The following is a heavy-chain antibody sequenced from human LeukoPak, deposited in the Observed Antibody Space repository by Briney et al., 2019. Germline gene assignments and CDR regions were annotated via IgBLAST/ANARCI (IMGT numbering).Heavy chain of an antibody. D-gene: IGHD1-26*01. CDR1: GDSISSSNSY. V-gene: IGHV4-39*07. Sequence: PSETLSLTCTVSGDSISSSNSYWGWIPQPPGQGLEWIGSLWFGATTSYDPSLKSRVTISIDPSKNQFSLKLSSVTAADTALYYCARGRRGSYFQDYWGQGTLVTVSS. CDR3: ARGRRGSYFQDY. CDR2: LWFGATT. J-gene: IGHJ4*02.